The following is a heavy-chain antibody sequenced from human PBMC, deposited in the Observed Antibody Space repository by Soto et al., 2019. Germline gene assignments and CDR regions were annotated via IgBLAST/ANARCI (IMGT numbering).Heavy chain of an antibody. D-gene: IGHD2-15*01. CDR3: ARLGDGSGAGYFDY. V-gene: IGHV4-30-4*08. Sequence: KTSETLSLTCTVSGASISSGDYYWSWIRQPPGKGLEWIGYIYYSGSTYYNPSLKSRLAISVDTSKNQFSLRLNSVTAADTAVYYCARLGDGSGAGYFDYWGQGTLVTVSS. CDR2: IYYSGST. CDR1: GASISSGDYY. J-gene: IGHJ4*02.